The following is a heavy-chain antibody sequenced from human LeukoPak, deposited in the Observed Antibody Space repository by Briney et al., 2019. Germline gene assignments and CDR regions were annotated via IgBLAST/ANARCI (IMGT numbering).Heavy chain of an antibody. CDR1: GGSISSSGYY. J-gene: IGHJ4*02. CDR2: MYYSGST. Sequence: SETLSLTCTVSGGSISSSGYYWGWIRQPPGKGLEWIGSMYYSGSTYYNPSLKSRVTISVDTSKNQFSLKLSSVTAADTAVYYCARGSVVTAPDFDYWGQGTLVTVSS. D-gene: IGHD2-21*02. CDR3: ARGSVVTAPDFDY. V-gene: IGHV4-39*07.